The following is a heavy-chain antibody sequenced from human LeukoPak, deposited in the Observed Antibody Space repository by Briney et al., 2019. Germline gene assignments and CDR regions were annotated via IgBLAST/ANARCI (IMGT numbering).Heavy chain of an antibody. CDR3: ATSAPGSSSWYGEVY. D-gene: IGHD6-13*01. CDR2: IYYSGST. J-gene: IGHJ4*02. Sequence: SETLSLTWTVAGGSISSSSYYWGWIRQPPGKGLEWIVSIYYSGSTFYNPSLKSRVTISVDTSKNQFSLKLSSVTAADTAVYYCATSAPGSSSWYGEVYWGQGTLVTVSS. CDR1: GGSISSSSYY. V-gene: IGHV4-39*01.